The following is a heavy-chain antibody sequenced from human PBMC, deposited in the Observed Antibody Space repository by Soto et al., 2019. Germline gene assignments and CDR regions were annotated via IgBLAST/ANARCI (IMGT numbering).Heavy chain of an antibody. CDR2: VNAAANDI. D-gene: IGHD6-19*01. V-gene: IGHV3-48*02. Sequence: EVQLVESGGGLVQPGGSLRLSCAASGFTFSIFSTSWVRQAPGKGLEWISYVNAAANDIYYTDSVRGRFTISRDNAKNSLYLQMNSLRDDDTAVYYCVRDRMWEQWLGPHDAFEIWGQGTMVTVS. CDR1: GFTFSIFS. CDR3: VRDRMWEQWLGPHDAFEI. J-gene: IGHJ3*02.